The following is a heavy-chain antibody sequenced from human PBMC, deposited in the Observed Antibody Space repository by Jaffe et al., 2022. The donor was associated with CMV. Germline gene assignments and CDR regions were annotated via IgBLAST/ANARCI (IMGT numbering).Heavy chain of an antibody. CDR3: ARRFPPYCSSTSCSRGASAFDI. D-gene: IGHD2-2*01. CDR1: GGSISSSSYY. CDR2: IYYSGST. Sequence: QLQLQESGPGLVKPSETLSLTCTVSGGSISSSSYYWGWIRQPPGKGLEWIGSIYYSGSTYYNPSLKSRVTISVDTSKNQFSLKLSSVTAADTAVYYCARRFPPYCSSTSCSRGASAFDIWGQGTMVTVSS. V-gene: IGHV4-39*01. J-gene: IGHJ3*02.